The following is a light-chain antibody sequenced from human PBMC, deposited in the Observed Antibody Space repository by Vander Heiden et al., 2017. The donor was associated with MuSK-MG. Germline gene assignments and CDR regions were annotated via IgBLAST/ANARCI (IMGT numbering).Light chain of an antibody. J-gene: IGLJ2*01. V-gene: IGLV3-1*01. Sequence: SYELTQPPPVSVSPGQTASITCSGDKLVDKYACWYQQKPGQPPVLVIYQDSKRPSGIPERFAGSNSGNTATLTISGTQAMDEADYYCQAWDSSFVVFGGGTKLTVL. CDR1: KLVDKY. CDR2: QDS. CDR3: QAWDSSFVV.